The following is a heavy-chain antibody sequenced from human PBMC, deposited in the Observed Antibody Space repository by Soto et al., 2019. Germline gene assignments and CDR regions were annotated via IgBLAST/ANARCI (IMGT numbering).Heavy chain of an antibody. D-gene: IGHD2-21*01. CDR3: ARDNSRHIGVTTGYFDY. Sequence: QVQLVESGGGVVQPGRSLRLSCAASGFTFSSYAMHWVRQAPGKGLEWVAVISYDGSNKYYADSVTGRFTISRDNSKNTLYLQMNSLRAEDTAVYYCARDNSRHIGVTTGYFDYWGQGTLVTVSS. J-gene: IGHJ4*02. CDR2: ISYDGSNK. V-gene: IGHV3-30-3*01. CDR1: GFTFSSYA.